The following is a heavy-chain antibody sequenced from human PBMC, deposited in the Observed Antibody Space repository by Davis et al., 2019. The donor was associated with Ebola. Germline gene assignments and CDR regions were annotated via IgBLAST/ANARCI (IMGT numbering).Heavy chain of an antibody. CDR1: GGSISSYY. J-gene: IGHJ4*02. Sequence: SETLSLTCTVSGGSISSYYWSWIRQPPGKGLEWIGYIYYSGSTNYNPSLKSRVTISVDTSKNQFSLKLSSVTAADTAVYYCARLVLEQWLDYWGQGTLVTASS. CDR3: ARLVLEQWLDY. V-gene: IGHV4-59*08. CDR2: IYYSGST. D-gene: IGHD6-19*01.